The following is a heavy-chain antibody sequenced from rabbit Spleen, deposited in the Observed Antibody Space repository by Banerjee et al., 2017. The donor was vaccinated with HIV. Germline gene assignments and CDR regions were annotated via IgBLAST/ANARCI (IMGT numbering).Heavy chain of an antibody. D-gene: IGHD7-1*01. Sequence: QSLEESGGALVKPGASLTLTCTASGFSFNSVYDMCWVRQAPGKGLEWVACAYAGSGGGTYSATWAKGRFTVSKTSSTTVTLQMTGLTAADTATYFCARDSGSSFSTYGMDLWGPGTLVTVS. CDR3: ARDSGSSFSTYGMDL. CDR1: GFSFNSVYD. V-gene: IGHV1S40*01. J-gene: IGHJ6*01. CDR2: AYAGSGGGT.